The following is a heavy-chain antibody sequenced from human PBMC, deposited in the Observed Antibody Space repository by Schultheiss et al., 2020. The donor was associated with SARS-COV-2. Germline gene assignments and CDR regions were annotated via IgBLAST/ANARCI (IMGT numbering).Heavy chain of an antibody. Sequence: GGSLRLSCAASGFTFDDYAMHWVRQAPGKGLEWVSLISWDGGSTYYADSVKGRFTISRDNSKNTLYLQMNSLRAEDTALYYCAKVGYGDYGYFDYWGQGTLVTVSS. CDR1: GFTFDDYA. D-gene: IGHD4-17*01. CDR2: ISWDGGST. CDR3: AKVGYGDYGYFDY. V-gene: IGHV3-43D*03. J-gene: IGHJ4*02.